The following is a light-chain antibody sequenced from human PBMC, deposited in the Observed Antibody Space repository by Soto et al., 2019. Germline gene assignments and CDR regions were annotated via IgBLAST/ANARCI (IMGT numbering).Light chain of an antibody. J-gene: IGKJ2*01. Sequence: EIVLTQSPGTLSLSPGERATLSCRASQSVSNNYLAWYQQKPGQAPRLLIYGASNRATGIPDRFSGSGSGTNFPLTIISLETEEFAVSYCPQRSNWSPPFTFGPGTKVEMK. CDR3: PQRSNWSPPFT. CDR2: GAS. V-gene: IGKV3D-20*02. CDR1: QSVSNNY.